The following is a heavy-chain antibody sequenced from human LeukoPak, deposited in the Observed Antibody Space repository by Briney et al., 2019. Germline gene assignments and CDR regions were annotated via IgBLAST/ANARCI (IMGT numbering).Heavy chain of an antibody. J-gene: IGHJ4*02. D-gene: IGHD7-27*01. CDR3: AIGGAHWAFDY. Sequence: GGSLRLSCAASGFTFSDYYMSWIRQAPGKGLEWVSYISSGGRTIYYADSVKGRFTISRDNAKNSLYLQMNSLRVEDTAVYYCAIGGAHWAFDYWGQGTLVTVSS. CDR1: GFTFSDYY. V-gene: IGHV3-11*04. CDR2: ISSGGRTI.